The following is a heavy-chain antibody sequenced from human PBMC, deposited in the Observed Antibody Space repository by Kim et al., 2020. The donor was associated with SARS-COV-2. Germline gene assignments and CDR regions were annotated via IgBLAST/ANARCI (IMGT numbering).Heavy chain of an antibody. Sequence: SETLSLTCTVSGGSISSSSYYWGWIRQPPGKGLEWIGSIYYSGSTYYNPSLKSRVTISVDTSKNQFSLKLSSVTAADTAVYYCARHQPRGGVAFDYWGQGTLVTSPQ. CDR3: ARHQPRGGVAFDY. CDR2: IYYSGST. CDR1: GGSISSSSYY. J-gene: IGHJ4*02. D-gene: IGHD2-15*01. V-gene: IGHV4-39*01.